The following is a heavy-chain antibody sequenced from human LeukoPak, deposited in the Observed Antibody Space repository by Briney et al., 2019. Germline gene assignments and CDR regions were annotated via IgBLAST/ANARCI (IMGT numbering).Heavy chain of an antibody. D-gene: IGHD3-10*01. Sequence: PGGSLRLSCAASGFTFSSYGMHWVRQAPGKGLEWVSFILNDGSKENYTDSVKGRFTISRDNSKNTLYLQMNSLRAEDTAVYYCAKVPTLELLRYYYYGMDVWGQGTTVTVSS. CDR3: AKVPTLELLRYYYYGMDV. CDR1: GFTFSSYG. V-gene: IGHV3-30*02. CDR2: ILNDGSKE. J-gene: IGHJ6*02.